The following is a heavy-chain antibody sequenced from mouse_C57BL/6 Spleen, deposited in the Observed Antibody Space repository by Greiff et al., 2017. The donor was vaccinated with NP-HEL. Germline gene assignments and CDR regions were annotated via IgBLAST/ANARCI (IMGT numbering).Heavy chain of an antibody. D-gene: IGHD1-1*01. Sequence: EVHLVESGGGLVKPGGSLKLSCAASGFTFSSYAMSWVRQTPEKRLEWVATISDGGSYTYYPDNVKGRFTISRDNAKNNLYLQMSHLKSEDTAMYYCARDSVVGDYWGQGTTLPVSS. CDR2: ISDGGSYT. CDR1: GFTFSSYA. V-gene: IGHV5-4*01. J-gene: IGHJ2*01. CDR3: ARDSVVGDY.